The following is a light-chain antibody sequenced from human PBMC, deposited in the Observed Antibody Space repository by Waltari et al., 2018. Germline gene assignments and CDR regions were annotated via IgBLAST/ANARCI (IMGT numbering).Light chain of an antibody. CDR3: MQGLQTPT. V-gene: IGKV2-28*01. CDR2: LGS. Sequence: DIVMTQSPLSLAVTPGDPASISCRSSQSLLQSNGYKYLDWYLQKPGQSPQLLIYLGSNRASGVPDRFSGSGSGTDFTLKISRVEAEDVGIYFCMQGLQTPTFGQGTRLEIK. CDR1: QSLLQSNGYKY. J-gene: IGKJ5*01.